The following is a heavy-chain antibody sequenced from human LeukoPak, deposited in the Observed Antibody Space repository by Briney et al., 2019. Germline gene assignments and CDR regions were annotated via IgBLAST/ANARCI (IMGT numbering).Heavy chain of an antibody. CDR2: ISYDRRNK. CDR1: KFTFSSYT. J-gene: IGHJ4*02. Sequence: GRSLRLSCAASKFTFSSYTMHWVRQAPGKGLDWVAVISYDRRNKYYGDSVKGRFTISRDNSKNTLYLQMNSLRPEDTAIYYCARESRDTAMATDYWGQGTLVTVSS. D-gene: IGHD5-18*01. CDR3: ARESRDTAMATDY. V-gene: IGHV3-30*04.